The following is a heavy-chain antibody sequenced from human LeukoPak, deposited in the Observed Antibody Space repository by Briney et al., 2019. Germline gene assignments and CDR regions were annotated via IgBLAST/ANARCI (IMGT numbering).Heavy chain of an antibody. J-gene: IGHJ4*02. V-gene: IGHV3-23*01. D-gene: IGHD6-13*01. CDR2: ISGSGGST. CDR3: AKDPKGIAAAGNLGVWQNFDY. Sequence: PGGSLRLSCAASGFTFSSYAMSWVRQTPGKGLEWVSAISGSGGSTYYADSVKGRFTISRDNSKNTLHLQMNSLRAEDTAVYYCAKDPKGIAAAGNLGVWQNFDYWGQGTLVTVSS. CDR1: GFTFSSYA.